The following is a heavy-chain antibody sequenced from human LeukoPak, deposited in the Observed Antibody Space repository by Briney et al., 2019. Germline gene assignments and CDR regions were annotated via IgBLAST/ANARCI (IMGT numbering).Heavy chain of an antibody. V-gene: IGHV5-51*01. CDR2: FYLGDSDT. Sequence: PGESLQISCKGSGFCFTTYWIGWVRQMPGKGLEWMGIFYLGDSDTRYSPSFQGQVTMSADKSISTSYLQWSSLKASDTAIYYCARQSSNWGAYFDYWGQGTLVTVSS. D-gene: IGHD7-27*01. J-gene: IGHJ4*02. CDR1: GFCFTTYW. CDR3: ARQSSNWGAYFDY.